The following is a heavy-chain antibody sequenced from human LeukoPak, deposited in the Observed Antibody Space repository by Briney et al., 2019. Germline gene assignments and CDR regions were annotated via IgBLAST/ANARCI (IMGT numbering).Heavy chain of an antibody. J-gene: IGHJ4*02. CDR3: ARVLGSGSLDY. V-gene: IGHV1-3*01. D-gene: IGHD3-10*01. CDR2: INAGNDNT. CDR1: GYTFTSYA. Sequence: ASVKVSCKASGYTFTSYAMHWVRQAPGQRLEWMGWINAGNDNTKYSQKFQGRVTITRDTSASTAYMELSSLRSEDTAVYYCARVLGSGSLDYWGQGTLVTVSS.